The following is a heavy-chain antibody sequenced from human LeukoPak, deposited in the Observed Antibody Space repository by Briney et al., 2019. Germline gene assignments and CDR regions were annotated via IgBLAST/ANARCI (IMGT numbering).Heavy chain of an antibody. CDR3: AKWGDYDVLTGYYDSDY. V-gene: IGHV3-23*01. D-gene: IGHD3-9*01. CDR2: ISGSGGSA. CDR1: GFTFSSYA. J-gene: IGHJ4*02. Sequence: GGSLRLSCAASGFTFSSYAMNWVRQAPGKGLEWVSLISGSGGSAHYADSVKGRFTVSRDNSKNTLYLQMNSLRAEDTAVYYCAKWGDYDVLTGYYDSDYWGQGTLVTVSS.